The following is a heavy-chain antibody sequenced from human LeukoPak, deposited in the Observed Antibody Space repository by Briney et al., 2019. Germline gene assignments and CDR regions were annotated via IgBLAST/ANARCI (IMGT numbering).Heavy chain of an antibody. V-gene: IGHV3-48*04. Sequence: GGSLRLSCAASGFTFSSYSMNWVRQAPGKGLEWVSYISSSSSTIYYADSVKGRFTISRDNAKNSLYLQMNSLRAEDTAVYYCAGAQQLTPRGEYFQHWGQGTLVTVSS. CDR3: AGAQQLTPRGEYFQH. J-gene: IGHJ1*01. D-gene: IGHD6-13*01. CDR2: ISSSSSTI. CDR1: GFTFSSYS.